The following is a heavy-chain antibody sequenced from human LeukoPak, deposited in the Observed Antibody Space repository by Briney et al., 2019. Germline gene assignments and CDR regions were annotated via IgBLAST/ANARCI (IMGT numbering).Heavy chain of an antibody. CDR2: IYAGDSST. Sequence: GESLKISCKGSGFTFTTYSFAWVRQMPGKGLEWMGVIYAGDSSTRYSPSFQGQVTISVDKSISTAYLQWSSLKASDSPIYYCARHSCYDSWGEGTLVTVSS. V-gene: IGHV5-51*01. D-gene: IGHD3-16*01. CDR1: GFTFTTYS. J-gene: IGHJ4*02. CDR3: ARHSCYDS.